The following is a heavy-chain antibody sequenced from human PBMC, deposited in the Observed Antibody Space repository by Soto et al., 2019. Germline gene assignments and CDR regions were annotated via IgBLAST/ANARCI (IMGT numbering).Heavy chain of an antibody. CDR1: GGSMSTSDYY. CDR2: IDYRGTA. J-gene: IGHJ4*02. D-gene: IGHD2-21*01. Sequence: SETLSLTCTVSGGSMSTSDYYWGWIRQTPGKGLEYIGNIDYRGTASYNPSLKDRVTISVDKSKNHFSLNLMSLTAADTAVYYCATLPPRIVVTVLPIPSWGQGTQVTVSS. V-gene: IGHV4-39*07. CDR3: ATLPPRIVVTVLPIPS.